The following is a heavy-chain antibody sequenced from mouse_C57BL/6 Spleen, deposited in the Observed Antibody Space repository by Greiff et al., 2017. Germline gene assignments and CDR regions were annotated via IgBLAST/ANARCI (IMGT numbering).Heavy chain of an antibody. Sequence: EVNVVESGGGLVKPGGSLKLSCAASGFTFSSYAMSWVRQTPEKRLEWVATISDGGSYTYYPDNVKGRFTISRDNAENNLYLQMSHLKSEDTAMYYCARAYYYGSFDYWGQGTTLTVSS. J-gene: IGHJ2*01. D-gene: IGHD1-1*01. V-gene: IGHV5-4*03. CDR2: ISDGGSYT. CDR1: GFTFSSYA. CDR3: ARAYYYGSFDY.